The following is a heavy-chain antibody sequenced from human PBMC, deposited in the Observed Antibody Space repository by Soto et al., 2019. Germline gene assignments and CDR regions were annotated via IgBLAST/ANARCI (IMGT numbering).Heavy chain of an antibody. Sequence: ASVKGSCKTSGSPFTISGFSWVRQAPGQGLEWLVWVSAYNVNTLYARKFKGRVTMTTDTSTSTAYMELGSLRSDDTAVYYCATDPYCGSAPGCSALDAWGQGTTVTVSS. D-gene: IGHD2-21*01. CDR3: ATDPYCGSAPGCSALDA. J-gene: IGHJ6*02. CDR1: GSPFTISG. V-gene: IGHV1-18*04. CDR2: VSAYNVNT.